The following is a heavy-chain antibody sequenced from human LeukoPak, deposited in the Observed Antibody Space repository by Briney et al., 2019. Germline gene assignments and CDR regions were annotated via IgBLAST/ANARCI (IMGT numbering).Heavy chain of an antibody. D-gene: IGHD3-10*01. CDR3: AKGGGSGSYYIFDF. V-gene: IGHV3-23*01. J-gene: IGHJ4*02. CDR1: GFTFGTYA. CDR2: ISGSVGGT. Sequence: GGSLRLSCVASGFTFGTYAMNWVRQDPGKGKEWVSGISGSVGGTYYGDSAKGWSTISSENSKTTVYLQMDNLRADDRAVYYCAKGGGSGSYYIFDFWGQGTLVTVSS.